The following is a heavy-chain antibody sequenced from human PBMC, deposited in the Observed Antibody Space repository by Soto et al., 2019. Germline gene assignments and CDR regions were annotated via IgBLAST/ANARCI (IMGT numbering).Heavy chain of an antibody. CDR1: GGTFSSYA. CDR3: ARVPFDRDYVSPVGFDP. D-gene: IGHD3-16*01. Sequence: SVKVSCKASGGTFSSYAISWVRQAPGQGLEWMGGIIPIFGAANYAQKFQGRVTITADESTSTAYMELSSLRSEDTAVYYCARVPFDRDYVSPVGFDPWGQGTLVTVSS. J-gene: IGHJ5*02. V-gene: IGHV1-69*13. CDR2: IIPIFGAA.